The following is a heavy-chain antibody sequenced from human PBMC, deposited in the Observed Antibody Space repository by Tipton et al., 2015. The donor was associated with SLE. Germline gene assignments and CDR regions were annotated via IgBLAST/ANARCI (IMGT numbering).Heavy chain of an antibody. CDR1: GGSFSGYY. D-gene: IGHD6-6*01. V-gene: IGHV4-34*01. CDR2: INQSGST. Sequence: TLSLTCTVYGGSFSGYYWSWIRQPPGKGLEWIGEINQSGSTNYNPSLTSRGTISVDMSKKQVSLRLTSVTAADTAVYFCAGGKGIAGRPGAAFDIWCQGTVVTVSS. J-gene: IGHJ3*02. CDR3: AGGKGIAGRPGAAFDI.